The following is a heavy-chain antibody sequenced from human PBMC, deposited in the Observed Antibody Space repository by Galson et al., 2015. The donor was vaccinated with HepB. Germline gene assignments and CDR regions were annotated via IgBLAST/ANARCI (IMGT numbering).Heavy chain of an antibody. D-gene: IGHD1-26*01. Sequence: PGLSRATPGFTFRSYSMNLGRPAPGEGAGGGSSLCSSGSYIYYADLLKGRFTISRDNAKNSLYLQMNSLRAEDTAVYYCARDKGDLARPYYWGQGTLVTVSS. J-gene: IGHJ4*02. V-gene: IGHV3-21*01. CDR1: GFTFRSYS. CDR2: LCSSGSYI. CDR3: ARDKGDLARPYY.